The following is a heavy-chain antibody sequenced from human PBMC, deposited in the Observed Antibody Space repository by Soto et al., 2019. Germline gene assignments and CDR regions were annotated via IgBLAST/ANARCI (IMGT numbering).Heavy chain of an antibody. CDR2: ISAYNGNT. Sequence: GASVKVSCKASGYTFTSYGISWVRQAPGQGLEWMGWISAYNGNTNYAQKLQGRVTMTTDTSTSTAYMELRSLRSDDTAVYYCAREVEDSGYDLAVRQYYYYMDVWGKGTTVTVSS. J-gene: IGHJ6*03. D-gene: IGHD5-12*01. V-gene: IGHV1-18*01. CDR3: AREVEDSGYDLAVRQYYYYMDV. CDR1: GYTFTSYG.